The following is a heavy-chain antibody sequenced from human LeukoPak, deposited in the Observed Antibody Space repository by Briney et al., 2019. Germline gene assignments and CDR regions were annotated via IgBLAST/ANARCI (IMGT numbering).Heavy chain of an antibody. J-gene: IGHJ4*02. D-gene: IGHD1-26*01. Sequence: PGGSLRLSCTTSGFTFGDHGVSWFRQAPGKGPEWISFIKTKTYGGTTEYAASVKGRFTISRDDSTDIAYLQMDSLKPEDTAVYYCSRGVIVGAAYFDYWGQGTLVTVSS. CDR1: GFTFGDHG. V-gene: IGHV3-49*03. CDR3: SRGVIVGAAYFDY. CDR2: IKTKTYGGTT.